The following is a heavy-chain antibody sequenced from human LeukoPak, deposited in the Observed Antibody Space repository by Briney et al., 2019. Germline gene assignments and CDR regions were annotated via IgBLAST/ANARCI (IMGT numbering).Heavy chain of an antibody. CDR2: ISSGSSTI. V-gene: IGHV3-48*01. J-gene: IGHJ4*02. CDR3: ARETLLDY. Sequence: PGGSRRLSCAASGFTLSSYSMNWVRQAPGKGLEWVSYISSGSSTISYADSVKGRFTISRDNAKNSLYLQMNSLRAEDTAVYYCARETLLDYWGQGTLVTVSS. CDR1: GFTLSSYS.